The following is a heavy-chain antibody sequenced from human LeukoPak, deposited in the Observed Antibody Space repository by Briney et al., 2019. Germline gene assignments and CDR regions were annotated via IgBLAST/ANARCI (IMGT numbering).Heavy chain of an antibody. V-gene: IGHV4-59*01. CDR2: IYYSGST. Sequence: SETLSLTCTVSGASISSYFWSWIRQPPGKGLEWIGYIYYSGSTNYNPSLKSRVTISVDTSKNQFSLELNSVTAADTAVYYCARERWYYGSGTYSWFDYWGQGTLVTVSS. J-gene: IGHJ4*02. D-gene: IGHD3-10*01. CDR3: ARERWYYGSGTYSWFDY. CDR1: GASISSYF.